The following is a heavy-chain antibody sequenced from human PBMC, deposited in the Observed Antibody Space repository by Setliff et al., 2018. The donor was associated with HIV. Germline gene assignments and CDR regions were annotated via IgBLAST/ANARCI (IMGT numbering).Heavy chain of an antibody. Sequence: ASVKVSCKASGYTFRRFGITWVRQAPGQGLEWMGWISASNGDTNYAQKFQGRVTMATDTSTSTAYMELRSLRSDDTAVYYCARAGAEVTSHFDWWGQGTLVTVSS. CDR3: ARAGAEVTSHFDW. D-gene: IGHD2-21*02. CDR1: GYTFRRFG. CDR2: ISASNGDT. V-gene: IGHV1-18*04. J-gene: IGHJ4*02.